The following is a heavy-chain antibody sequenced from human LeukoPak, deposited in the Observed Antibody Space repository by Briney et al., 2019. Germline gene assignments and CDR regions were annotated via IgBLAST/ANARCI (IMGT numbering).Heavy chain of an antibody. CDR2: IIPILGIA. J-gene: IGHJ4*02. CDR1: GGTFSSYA. Sequence: SVKVSCKASGGTFSSYAISWVRQAPGQGLEWMGRIIPILGIANYAQKFQGRVTITADKSTSTAYMELSSLRSEDTAVYYCARGGTSSWSDYWGQGTLVTVSS. D-gene: IGHD6-13*01. V-gene: IGHV1-69*04. CDR3: ARGGTSSWSDY.